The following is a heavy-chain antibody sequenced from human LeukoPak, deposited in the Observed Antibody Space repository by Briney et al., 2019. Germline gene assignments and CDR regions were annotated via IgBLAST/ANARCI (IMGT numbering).Heavy chain of an antibody. D-gene: IGHD3-22*01. Sequence: GGSLRLSCAASGFTFSSYAMHWVRQAPGKGLEWVAVISYDGSNKYYEDSMKGRFTISRDNSKNTLYLQMNSLRAEDTAVYYCARDTLGAYYYDSSGYYDYWGQGTLVTVSS. CDR1: GFTFSSYA. J-gene: IGHJ4*02. CDR3: ARDTLGAYYYDSSGYYDY. CDR2: ISYDGSNK. V-gene: IGHV3-30-3*01.